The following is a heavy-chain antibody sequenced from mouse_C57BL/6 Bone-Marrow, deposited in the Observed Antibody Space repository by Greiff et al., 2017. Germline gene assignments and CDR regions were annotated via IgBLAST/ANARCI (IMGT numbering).Heavy chain of an antibody. V-gene: IGHV5-2*03. CDR1: EYAFPSHD. D-gene: IGHD2-12*01. CDR2: INSDGGST. J-gene: IGHJ2*01. Sequence: EVKVQESGAGLVQPGASLKLSCESYEYAFPSHDMPWVRKTPVQRLELVAAINSDGGSTDYPDTMESRFIISRDNAKKTLYLQMCSLRSEDTALYDCERDSYYETGDYWGKGTTLTVSS. CDR3: ERDSYYETGDY.